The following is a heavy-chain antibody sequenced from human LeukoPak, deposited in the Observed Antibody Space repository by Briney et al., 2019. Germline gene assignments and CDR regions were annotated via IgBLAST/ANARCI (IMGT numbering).Heavy chain of an antibody. CDR3: ARAHEYYRGWFDP. CDR1: GGSITSYY. V-gene: IGHV4-4*07. J-gene: IGHJ5*02. CDR2: LYNTGST. D-gene: IGHD2/OR15-2a*01. Sequence: PSETLSLTCTVSGGSITSYYWSWIRRPAGKGLEGIGRLYNTGSTNYNPSLKSRVTMSVDTSKNQFSLKLNSVTAADTAVYYCARAHEYYRGWFDPWGQGTLVTVSS.